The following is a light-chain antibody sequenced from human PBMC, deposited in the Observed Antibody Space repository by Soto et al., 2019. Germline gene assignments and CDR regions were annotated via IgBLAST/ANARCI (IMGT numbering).Light chain of an antibody. V-gene: IGKV1-39*01. CDR2: VAS. CDR1: QSISTY. CDR3: QQSYSTPYT. Sequence: DLQMTQSPSSLSASVGDRVTITCRARQSISTYLNWYQQRPGNAPKLLISVASRLQSGVPSRFSGSGSGTDFTLTISSLQPEDFASYFCQQSYSTPYTFGQGTKLEI. J-gene: IGKJ2*01.